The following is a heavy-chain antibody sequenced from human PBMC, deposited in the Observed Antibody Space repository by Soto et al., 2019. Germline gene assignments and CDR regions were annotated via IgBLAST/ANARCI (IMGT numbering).Heavy chain of an antibody. J-gene: IGHJ4*02. CDR2: IWSDGSHQ. D-gene: IGHD1-26*01. V-gene: IGHV3-33*01. CDR3: ASRRTYTGNHVGDY. CDR1: GFIFSGAG. Sequence: QVQLVESGGGVVQPGRSLRLSCTASGFIFSGAGMHWVRQAPGKGLEWVAVIWSDGSHQYYADSVKGRFIISRDNSRNMLYLQLNSLRVEDTAVYYCASRRTYTGNHVGDYWGQGSLVTVSS.